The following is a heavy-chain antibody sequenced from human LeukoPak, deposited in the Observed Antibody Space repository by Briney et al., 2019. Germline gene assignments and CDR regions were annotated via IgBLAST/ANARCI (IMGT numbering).Heavy chain of an antibody. CDR1: GFTFSDYY. J-gene: IGHJ5*02. V-gene: IGHV3-11*04. Sequence: GGSLRLSCAASGFTFSDYYMSWIRQAPGKGLEWVSYISSSGSTIYYADPVKGRFTISRDNAKTSLYLQMNSLRVEYRAAFYFARDLVGTQGSWFDPWSQGTLVTVSS. D-gene: IGHD2-15*01. CDR3: ARDLVGTQGSWFDP. CDR2: ISSSGSTI.